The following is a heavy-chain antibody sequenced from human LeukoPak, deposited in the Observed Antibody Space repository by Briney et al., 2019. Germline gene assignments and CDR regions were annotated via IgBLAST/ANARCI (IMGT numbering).Heavy chain of an antibody. CDR2: IYPGDSDT. D-gene: IGHD1-26*01. Sequence: GESLKISCKGSGYSFTSYWIGWVRQMPGKGLEWMGIIYPGDSDTRYSPSFQGQVTISADKSISTAYLQWSSLKASDTAMYYCARVQAHRIVGATTFSSYYYGMDVWGQGTTVTVSS. J-gene: IGHJ6*02. V-gene: IGHV5-51*01. CDR1: GYSFTSYW. CDR3: ARVQAHRIVGATTFSSYYYGMDV.